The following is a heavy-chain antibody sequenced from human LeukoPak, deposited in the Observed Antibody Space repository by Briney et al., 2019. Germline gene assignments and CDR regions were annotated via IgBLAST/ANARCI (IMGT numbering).Heavy chain of an antibody. CDR1: GFTFNSYV. D-gene: IGHD3-9*01. CDR2: IWSDGSLK. V-gene: IGHV3-33*08. J-gene: IGHJ4*02. Sequence: QPGGSLRLSCSASGFTFNSYVMHWVRQAPGKGLEWVSSIWSDGSLKYYADSVRDRVTVSRDNSRNTMYLQMDSPRVEDTAVYFCARGRSVDSSPPLDYWGPGNPGLRLF. CDR3: ARGRSVDSSPPLDY.